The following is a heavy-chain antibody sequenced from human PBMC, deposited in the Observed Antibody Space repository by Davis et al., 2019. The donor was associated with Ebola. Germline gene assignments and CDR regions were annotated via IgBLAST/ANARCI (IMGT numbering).Heavy chain of an antibody. CDR1: GFRFDDYA. D-gene: IGHD6-19*01. CDR2: ISWNSGSI. J-gene: IGHJ4*02. Sequence: PGGSLRLSCAASGFRFDDYAMHWVRQAPGKGLEWVSGISWNSGSIDYADSVKGRFTISRDSAKKSLYLQMNSLRPEDTAFYYCAKDSRLSGWFDYWGQGTLVTVSS. V-gene: IGHV3-9*01. CDR3: AKDSRLSGWFDY.